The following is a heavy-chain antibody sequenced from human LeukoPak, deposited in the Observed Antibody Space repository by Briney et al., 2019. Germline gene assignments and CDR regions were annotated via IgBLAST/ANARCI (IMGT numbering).Heavy chain of an antibody. V-gene: IGHV3-30-3*01. CDR2: ISYDGSNK. J-gene: IGHJ4*02. CDR3: ARVGEGGY. Sequence: GGSLRLSCAASGFTFSSYAMLWVGQAPGKGLEWVAVISYDGSNKYYADSVKGRFTISRDNSKNTLYLQMNSLRAEDTAVYYCARVGEGGYWGQGTLVTVSS. D-gene: IGHD3-16*01. CDR1: GFTFSSYA.